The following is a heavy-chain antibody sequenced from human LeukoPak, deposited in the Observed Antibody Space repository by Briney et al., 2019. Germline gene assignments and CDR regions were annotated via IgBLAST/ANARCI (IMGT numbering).Heavy chain of an antibody. Sequence: SEALSLTCAVYGGSFSGYYWSWIRQPPGKGLEWIGEINHSGSTNYNPSLKSRVTISVDTSKNQFSLKLSSVTAADTAVYYCARVGSVGWVQPKINDYWGQGTLITVSS. CDR1: GGSFSGYY. J-gene: IGHJ4*02. CDR3: ARVGSVGWVQPKINDY. V-gene: IGHV4-34*01. CDR2: INHSGST. D-gene: IGHD1-14*01.